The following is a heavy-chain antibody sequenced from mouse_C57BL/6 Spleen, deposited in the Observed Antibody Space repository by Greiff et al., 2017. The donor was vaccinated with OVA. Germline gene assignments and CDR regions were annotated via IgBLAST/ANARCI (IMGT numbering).Heavy chain of an antibody. D-gene: IGHD2-3*01. Sequence: VQLQQPGAELVKPGASVKLSCKASGYTFTSYWMQWVKQRPGQGLEWIGEIDPSDSYTNYNQKFKGKATLTVDTSSSTAYMQLSSLTSADSAVYYCARWGYYYFDYWGKGTTLTVSS. CDR1: GYTFTSYW. CDR2: IDPSDSYT. J-gene: IGHJ2*01. V-gene: IGHV1-50*01. CDR3: ARWGYYYFDY.